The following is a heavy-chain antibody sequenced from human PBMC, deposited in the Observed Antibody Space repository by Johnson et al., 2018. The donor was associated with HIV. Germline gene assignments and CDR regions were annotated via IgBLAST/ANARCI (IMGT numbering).Heavy chain of an antibody. Sequence: EVQLVESGGGVVQPGRSLRLSCAAFGFTFSSYWMSWVRQAPGKGLEWVANIKQDGSEKYYVDSVKGRFTISSDNATNSLSLQMKSLRAEDTAVYYCVNGAFKTWIQLWATWGAYDAFDIWGQGTMVTVSS. CDR3: VNGAFKTWIQLWATWGAYDAFDI. CDR2: IKQDGSEK. J-gene: IGHJ3*02. D-gene: IGHD5-18*01. V-gene: IGHV3-7*01. CDR1: GFTFSSYW.